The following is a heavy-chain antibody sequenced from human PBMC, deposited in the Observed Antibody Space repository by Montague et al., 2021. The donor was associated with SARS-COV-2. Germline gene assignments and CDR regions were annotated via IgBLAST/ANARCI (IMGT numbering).Heavy chain of an antibody. CDR2: IDWDDDK. V-gene: IGHV2-70*04. CDR1: GFSLSTSGMR. J-gene: IGHJ4*02. CDR3: ARSYYDIVTAYYIPFDY. Sequence: PALVKPTQTLTLTCTFSGFSLSTSGMRASWIRQPPGKALEWLARIDWDDDKFYSTSLKTRLTISKDTSKNQVVLTMTNMDPVDTATYYCARSYYDIVTAYYIPFDYWGQGTLVTVSS. D-gene: IGHD3-9*01.